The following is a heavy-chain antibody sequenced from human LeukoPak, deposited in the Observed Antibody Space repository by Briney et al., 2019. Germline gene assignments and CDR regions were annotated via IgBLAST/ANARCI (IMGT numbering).Heavy chain of an antibody. D-gene: IGHD5-18*01. CDR3: ARHAGVGYGRLYYFDY. CDR1: DDFISTSNSY. Sequence: SETLSLTCTVSDDFISTSNSYWSWIRQPPGKGLEWIGYIYYSGSTNYNPSLKSRVTISVDTSKNQFSLKLSSVTAADTAVYYCARHAGVGYGRLYYFDYWGQGTLVTVSS. CDR2: IYYSGST. J-gene: IGHJ4*02. V-gene: IGHV4-61*01.